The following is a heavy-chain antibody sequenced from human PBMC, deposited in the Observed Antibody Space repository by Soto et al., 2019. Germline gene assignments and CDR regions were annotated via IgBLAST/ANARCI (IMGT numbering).Heavy chain of an antibody. CDR3: ARVDIAVAGHWFDP. D-gene: IGHD6-19*01. CDR1: GGTFSSYA. CDR2: IIPIFGTA. V-gene: IGHV1-69*01. Sequence: QVQLVQSGAEVKKPGSSVKVSCKASGGTFSSYAISWVRQAPGQGLEWRGGIIPIFGTANYEQKFQGRVTITADESTSTAYMELSSLRSEDTAVYYCARVDIAVAGHWFDPWGQGTLVTVSS. J-gene: IGHJ5*02.